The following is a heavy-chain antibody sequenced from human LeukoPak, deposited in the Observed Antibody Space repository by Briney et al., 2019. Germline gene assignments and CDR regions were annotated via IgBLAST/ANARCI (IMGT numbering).Heavy chain of an antibody. J-gene: IGHJ4*02. Sequence: AETLSLTCTASGFSISSYDWSWIRQPPGKGLEWIGHIYYSGSTNYNPSLKSRVTISVATSKNQFSLKLSSVTAADTAVYYCARDTPDYYDTSGSHFDYWGQGTLITVSS. V-gene: IGHV4-59*01. CDR1: GFSISSYD. CDR2: IYYSGST. D-gene: IGHD3-22*01. CDR3: ARDTPDYYDTSGSHFDY.